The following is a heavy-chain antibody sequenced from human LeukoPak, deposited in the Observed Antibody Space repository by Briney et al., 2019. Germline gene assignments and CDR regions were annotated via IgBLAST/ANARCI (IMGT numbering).Heavy chain of an antibody. CDR2: VRYVGSNK. CDR1: GFTFSSYG. J-gene: IGHJ6*03. CDR3: AKVFSYYYYMDV. D-gene: IGHD2-21*01. V-gene: IGHV3-30*02. Sequence: PGGSLRLSCAASGFTFSSYGMHSVCQAPGRGVGWVAFVRYVGSNKYYADSVKGRFTISRDNSKNTLYLQMNSLRAEDTAVYYCAKVFSYYYYMDVWGKGTTVTVSS.